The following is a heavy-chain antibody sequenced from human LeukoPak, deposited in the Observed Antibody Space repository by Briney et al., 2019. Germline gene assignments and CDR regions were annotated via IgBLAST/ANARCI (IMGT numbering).Heavy chain of an antibody. Sequence: GASVKVSCKASGYTFTSYDINWVRQATGQGLEWMGWMNPNSGNTGYAQKFQGRVTITRNTSISTAYMELSSLRSEDTAVYYCARSSRWYHALDIWGQGTMVTVSS. J-gene: IGHJ3*02. CDR1: GYTFTSYD. V-gene: IGHV1-8*03. D-gene: IGHD4-23*01. CDR3: ARSSRWYHALDI. CDR2: MNPNSGNT.